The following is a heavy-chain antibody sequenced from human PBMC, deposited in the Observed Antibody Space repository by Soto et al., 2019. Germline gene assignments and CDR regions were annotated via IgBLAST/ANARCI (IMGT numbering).Heavy chain of an antibody. V-gene: IGHV3-23*01. J-gene: IGHJ4*02. D-gene: IGHD2-2*01. CDR1: GFTFSSYA. Sequence: PGGSLRLSCAASGFTFSSYAMSWVRQAPGKGLEWVSAISSSGGSTYYADSVKGRFTISRDNSKNTLSLQMNSLRAEDTAICYCARDLVPTAVSGAFDYWGQGTLVTVSS. CDR2: ISSSGGST. CDR3: ARDLVPTAVSGAFDY.